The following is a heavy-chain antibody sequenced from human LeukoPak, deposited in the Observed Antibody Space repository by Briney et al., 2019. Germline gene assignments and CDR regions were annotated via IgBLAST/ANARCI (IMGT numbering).Heavy chain of an antibody. CDR3: AKDSGSYYVSFDY. CDR2: ISWNSGSI. Sequence: GGSLRLSCAASGFTFEDYAMHWVRQAPGKGLEWVSGISWNSGSIGYADSVKGRFTISRDNAKNSLYLQMNSLGAEDTALYYCAKDSGSYYVSFDYWGQGTLVTVSS. J-gene: IGHJ4*02. CDR1: GFTFEDYA. D-gene: IGHD1-26*01. V-gene: IGHV3-9*01.